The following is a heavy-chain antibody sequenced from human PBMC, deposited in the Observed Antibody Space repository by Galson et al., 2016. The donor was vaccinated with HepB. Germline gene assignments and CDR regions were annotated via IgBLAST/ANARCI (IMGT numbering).Heavy chain of an antibody. D-gene: IGHD6-13*01. J-gene: IGHJ3*02. CDR3: AKGAGSSRGEDAFHI. CDR1: GYTFVSYG. V-gene: IGHV1-18*01. Sequence: QSGAEVKKPGASVRVSCKASGYTFVSYGINWVRQAPGQGLEWMGWISGWSGNTNYAEKFQDRVTMTTDTPTTTAYMELRSLTSDDTAVYSCAKGAGSSRGEDAFHIWGQGTMVTVSS. CDR2: ISGWSGNT.